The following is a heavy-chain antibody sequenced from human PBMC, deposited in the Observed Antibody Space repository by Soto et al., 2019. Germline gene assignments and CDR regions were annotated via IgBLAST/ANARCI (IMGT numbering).Heavy chain of an antibody. CDR2: INAGNGNT. Sequence: ASVKVSCKASGYTFTSYAMHWVRQAPGQRLEWMGWINAGNGNTKYSQKFQGRVTITRDTSASTAYMELSSLRSEDTAVYYCARDLGYGFYETARHEDNWLDPWGQRTLVTGSS. V-gene: IGHV1-3*01. D-gene: IGHD3-3*01. J-gene: IGHJ5*02. CDR1: GYTFTSYA. CDR3: ARDLGYGFYETARHEDNWLDP.